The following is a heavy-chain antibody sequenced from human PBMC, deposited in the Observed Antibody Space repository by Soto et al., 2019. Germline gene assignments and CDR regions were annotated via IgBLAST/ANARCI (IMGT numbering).Heavy chain of an antibody. CDR2: IFYSGST. D-gene: IGHD5-18*01. V-gene: IGHV4-59*01. Sequence: SETLSLTCAVSGGSISSYYWSWIRQPPGKGLEWIGYIFYSGSTNYNPSLKSRVTISVDTSKNQFSLKLSSVTAADTAVYYCARFPRGYSYGHFDYWGQGTLVTVSS. CDR3: ARFPRGYSYGHFDY. J-gene: IGHJ4*02. CDR1: GGSISSYY.